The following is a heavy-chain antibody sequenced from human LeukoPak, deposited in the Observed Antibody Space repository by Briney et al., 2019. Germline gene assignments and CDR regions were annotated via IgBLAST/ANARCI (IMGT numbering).Heavy chain of an antibody. V-gene: IGHV3-73*01. J-gene: IGHJ4*02. Sequence: GGSLRLSCAASGFTFSGSAMHRVRQASGKGLEWVGRIRSKANSYATAYAASVKGRFTISRDDSKNTAYLQMNSLKTEDTAVYYCTASTDGYKSDYWGQGTLVIVSS. CDR3: TASTDGYKSDY. CDR2: IRSKANSYAT. D-gene: IGHD5-24*01. CDR1: GFTFSGSA.